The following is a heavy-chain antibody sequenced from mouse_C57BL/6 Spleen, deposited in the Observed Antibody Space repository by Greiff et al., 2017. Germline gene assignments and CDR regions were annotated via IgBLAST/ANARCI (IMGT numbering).Heavy chain of an antibody. CDR2: ISSGGDYI. CDR1: GFTFSSYA. J-gene: IGHJ2*01. D-gene: IGHD1-1*01. V-gene: IGHV5-9-1*02. Sequence: EVKLMESGEGLVKPGGSLKLSCAASGFTFSSYAMSWVRQTPEKRLEWVAYISSGGDYIYYADTVKGRFTISRDNARNTLYLQMSSLKSEDTAMYYCTRDRDYGSRGYFDYWGQGTTLTVSS. CDR3: TRDRDYGSRGYFDY.